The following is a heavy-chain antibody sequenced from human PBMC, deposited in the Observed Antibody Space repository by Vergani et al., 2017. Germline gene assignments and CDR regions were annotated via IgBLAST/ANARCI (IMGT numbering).Heavy chain of an antibody. D-gene: IGHD2-2*02. CDR3: YTDYHDY. Sequence: EVQVVESGGGLIKPGGSLRLSCVVSGITFKNAWINWVRQAPGKGREWIGRIRSKNDGGTADYAAPLKGRFTISRDDSKDSAFLLLNNLKTEDTAVYFCYTDYHDYWGQGTLVTVSS. V-gene: IGHV3-15*01. CDR2: IRSKNDGGTA. J-gene: IGHJ4*02. CDR1: GITFKNAW.